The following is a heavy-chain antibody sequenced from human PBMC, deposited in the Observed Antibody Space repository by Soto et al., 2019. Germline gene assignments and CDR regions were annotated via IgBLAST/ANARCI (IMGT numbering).Heavy chain of an antibody. J-gene: IGHJ6*02. Sequence: GGSLRLSCAASGFTFSSYAMHWVRQAPGKGLEWVAVISYDGSNKYYADSVKGRFTISRGNSKNTLYLQMNSLRAEDTAVYYCARDKVVVVAASLYGTDVWGQGTTVTVSS. D-gene: IGHD2-15*01. V-gene: IGHV3-30-3*01. CDR1: GFTFSSYA. CDR3: ARDKVVVVAASLYGTDV. CDR2: ISYDGSNK.